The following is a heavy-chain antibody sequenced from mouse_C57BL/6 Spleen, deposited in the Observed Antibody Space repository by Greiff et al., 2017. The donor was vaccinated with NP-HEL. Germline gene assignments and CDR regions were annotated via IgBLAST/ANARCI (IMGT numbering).Heavy chain of an antibody. Sequence: EVKLMESGPGLVKPSQSLSLTCSVTGYSITSGYYWNWIRQFPGNKLEWMGYISYDGSNNYNPSLKNRISITRDTSKNQFFLKLNSVTTEDTATYYCATGDYYGSGAYWGQGTLVTVSA. D-gene: IGHD1-1*01. V-gene: IGHV3-6*01. CDR1: GYSITSGYY. J-gene: IGHJ3*01. CDR3: ATGDYYGSGAY. CDR2: ISYDGSN.